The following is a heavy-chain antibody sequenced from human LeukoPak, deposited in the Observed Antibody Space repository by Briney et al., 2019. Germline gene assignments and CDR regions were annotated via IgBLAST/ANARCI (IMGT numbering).Heavy chain of an antibody. CDR3: ARVSFGVYYFDY. CDR1: GYTFTGYY. V-gene: IGHV1-2*02. D-gene: IGHD3-10*01. Sequence: ASVKVSCKASGYTFTGYYMHWVRQAPGQGLEWMGWINPNSGGTNYAQKFQGRVTMTRDTFISTAYMELSRLRSDDTAVYYCARVSFGVYYFDYWGQGTLVTVSS. J-gene: IGHJ4*02. CDR2: INPNSGGT.